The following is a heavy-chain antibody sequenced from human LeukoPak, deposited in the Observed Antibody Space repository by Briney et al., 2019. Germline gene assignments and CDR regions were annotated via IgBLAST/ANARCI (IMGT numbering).Heavy chain of an antibody. CDR3: ARDLRRGDPFDY. CDR1: GGSISSYY. Sequence: PSETLSLTCTVSGGSISSYYWSWIRQPPGKGLEWIGDIYYSGSTNYNPSLKSRVTISVDTSKNQFSLKLSSVTAADTAVYHCARDLRRGDPFDYWGQGTLVTVSS. J-gene: IGHJ4*02. D-gene: IGHD2-21*02. V-gene: IGHV4-59*12. CDR2: IYYSGST.